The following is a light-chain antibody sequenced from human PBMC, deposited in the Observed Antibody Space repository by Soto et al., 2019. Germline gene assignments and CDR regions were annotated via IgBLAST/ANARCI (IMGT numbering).Light chain of an antibody. CDR2: AAS. V-gene: IGKV1-39*01. Sequence: DIQMTQSPSSLSASVGDRVTITCRASQSISSYLNWYQQKPGKAPNLLIYAASTLQSGVPSRFGGSGSGTDFSLTIISLQPEDFATYYCQQTYSTPYTFGQGTKVDIK. CDR3: QQTYSTPYT. J-gene: IGKJ2*01. CDR1: QSISSY.